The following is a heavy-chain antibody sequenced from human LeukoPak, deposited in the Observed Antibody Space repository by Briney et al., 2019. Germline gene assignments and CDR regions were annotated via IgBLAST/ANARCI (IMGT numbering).Heavy chain of an antibody. CDR2: ISYDGSNK. V-gene: IGHV3-30-3*01. CDR1: GFTFSSYS. Sequence: GGSLRLSCAASGFTFSSYSMHWVRQAPGKGLEWVAVISYDGSNKYYADSVKGRFTISRDNSKSTLYVQMNSLRAEDTAVYYCARGHNFGRLHPFDYWGQGTLVTVSS. J-gene: IGHJ4*02. CDR3: ARGHNFGRLHPFDY. D-gene: IGHD3-9*01.